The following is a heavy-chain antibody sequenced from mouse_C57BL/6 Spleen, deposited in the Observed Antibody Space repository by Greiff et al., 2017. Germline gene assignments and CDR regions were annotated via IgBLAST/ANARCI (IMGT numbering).Heavy chain of an antibody. CDR3: AREAITSYAMDY. D-gene: IGHD1-1*01. CDR1: GYAFTNYL. V-gene: IGHV1-54*01. J-gene: IGHJ4*01. Sequence: VKLMESGAELVRPGTSVKVSCKASGYAFTNYLLEWVKQRPGQGLEWIGVINPGSGGTNYNEKFKGKATLTADKSTSTAYMQLSRLTSEDSAVYFCAREAITSYAMDYWGQGTSVTVSS. CDR2: INPGSGGT.